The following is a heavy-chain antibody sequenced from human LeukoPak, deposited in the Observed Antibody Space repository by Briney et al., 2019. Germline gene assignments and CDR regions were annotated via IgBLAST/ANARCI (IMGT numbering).Heavy chain of an antibody. CDR2: IYYSGST. CDR3: ARRYSSGWSQN. CDR1: GGSVNSGSYY. Sequence: SETLSLTCTVSGGSVNSGSYYWNWIRQPPGKGLEWIGYIYYSGSTNYNPSLKSRVTISVDTSKNQFSLKLSSVTAADTAVYYCARRYSSGWSQNWGQGTLVTVSS. V-gene: IGHV4-61*01. J-gene: IGHJ4*02. D-gene: IGHD6-19*01.